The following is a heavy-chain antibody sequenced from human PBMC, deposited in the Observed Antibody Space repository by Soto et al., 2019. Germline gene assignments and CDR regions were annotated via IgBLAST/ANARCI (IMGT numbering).Heavy chain of an antibody. CDR1: GFSLSTSGVG. CDR3: AHRPGIVGATDPNWFDP. J-gene: IGHJ5*02. V-gene: IGHV2-5*02. CDR2: IYWDDDN. Sequence: SGPTLVNPTQTLTLTCTFSGFSLSTSGVGVGWIRQPPGKALEWLALIYWDDDNRYSPSLKSRLTITKDTSKNQVVLTMTNMDPADTATYFCAHRPGIVGATDPNWFDPLGQGTLVTVSS. D-gene: IGHD1-26*01.